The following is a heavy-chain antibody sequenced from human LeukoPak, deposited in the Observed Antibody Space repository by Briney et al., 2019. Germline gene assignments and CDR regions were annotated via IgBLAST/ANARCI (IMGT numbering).Heavy chain of an antibody. Sequence: PGGFLRLSCAASRFTFSGYAMYWVRQAPGKGLEWVSCIDASGVNTYYADSVKGQFTISRDNSNNTLYLQMNSLRAEDTAVYYCAKGSGSGWYGWFDPWGQGTLVTVSS. V-gene: IGHV3-23*01. CDR2: IDASGVNT. D-gene: IGHD6-19*01. CDR3: AKGSGSGWYGWFDP. CDR1: RFTFSGYA. J-gene: IGHJ5*02.